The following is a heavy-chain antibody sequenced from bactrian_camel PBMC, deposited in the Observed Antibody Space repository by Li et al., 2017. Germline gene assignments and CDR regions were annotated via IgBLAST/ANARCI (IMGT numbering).Heavy chain of an antibody. D-gene: IGHD2*01. J-gene: IGHJ4*01. Sequence: HVQLVESGGGLVQPGGSLRLSCAASGFTSIGSCMAWFRQGPGKEREGVAATETGGGSPYYARSVNGRFTISHDPTRNTVYLQMNSLKPEDTAVYYCAAREPRYGCGLTRRSFTYWGQGTQVTVS. CDR1: GFTSIGSC. V-gene: IGHV3S1*01. CDR3: AAREPRYGCGLTRRSFTY. CDR2: TETGGGSP.